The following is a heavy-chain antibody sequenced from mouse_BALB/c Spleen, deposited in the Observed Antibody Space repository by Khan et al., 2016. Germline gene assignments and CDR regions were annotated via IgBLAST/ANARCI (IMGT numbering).Heavy chain of an antibody. V-gene: IGHV5-6-5*01. CDR3: TREDGYDGAGFAY. CDR1: GFPFDNYA. Sequence: EVELVESGGGLVKPGGSLKLSCAASGFPFDNYAMSWVRQTPEKRLEWVASISGGGRIYYSDTVKGRFTISRDKAKNILYLQMSSLRSEDTAMYHCTREDGYDGAGFAYWGQGTLVTVSA. D-gene: IGHD2-2*01. CDR2: ISGGGRI. J-gene: IGHJ3*01.